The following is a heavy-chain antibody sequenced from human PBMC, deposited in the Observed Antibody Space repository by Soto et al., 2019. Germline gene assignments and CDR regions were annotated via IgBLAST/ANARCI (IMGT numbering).Heavy chain of an antibody. CDR3: AKVGPRWELYHWYFDL. J-gene: IGHJ2*01. Sequence: EVQLLESGGGLVQPGGSLRLSCAASGFTFTSYAMSWFRQAPGKGLEGVSAISGSGGSTYYADSVKGRFTISRDNSKNTLYLQMNSLRAEDTAVYYCAKVGPRWELYHWYFDLWGRGTLVTVSS. V-gene: IGHV3-23*01. CDR2: ISGSGGST. D-gene: IGHD1-26*01. CDR1: GFTFTSYA.